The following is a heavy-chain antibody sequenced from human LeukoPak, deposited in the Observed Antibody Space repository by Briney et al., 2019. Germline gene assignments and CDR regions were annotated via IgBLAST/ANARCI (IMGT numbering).Heavy chain of an antibody. Sequence: GGSLRLSCAASGFTFSSYAMSWVRQAPGKGLEWVSAISGSGGSTYYADSVKGRFTISRDNSKNTLYLQMNSLRAEDTAVYYCARDLFSSGWYEPFDYWGQGTLVTVSS. V-gene: IGHV3-23*01. CDR1: GFTFSSYA. CDR2: ISGSGGST. CDR3: ARDLFSSGWYEPFDY. D-gene: IGHD6-19*01. J-gene: IGHJ4*02.